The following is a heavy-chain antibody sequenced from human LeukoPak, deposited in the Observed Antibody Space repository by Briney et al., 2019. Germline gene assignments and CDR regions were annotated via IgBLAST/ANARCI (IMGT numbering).Heavy chain of an antibody. V-gene: IGHV6-1*01. Sequence: SQTLSLTCAISGDSVSSNSAAWTCIRQSPWRGLEWLVRTYYRSKWSNEYGISVKTRININSDTSKNQFSLHLNSVTPEDTAMYYCSREQTGFDYWGQGTLVTVSS. CDR1: GDSVSSNSAA. CDR3: SREQTGFDY. CDR2: TYYRSKWSN. J-gene: IGHJ4*02.